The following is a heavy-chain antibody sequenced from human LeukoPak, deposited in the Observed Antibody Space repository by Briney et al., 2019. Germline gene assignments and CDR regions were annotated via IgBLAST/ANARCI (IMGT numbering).Heavy chain of an antibody. J-gene: IGHJ4*02. D-gene: IGHD1-1*01. Sequence: PGGSLRLSCAASGFTFSGFAMSWVRQAPGTGLEWVSAISDGGGSINYADSVKGRFTISRDNAKNSLYLQMNSLRAEDTAVYFCARVRYTQLSLSQNYCFDLWGQGTLVTVSS. V-gene: IGHV3-23*01. CDR3: ARVRYTQLSLSQNYCFDL. CDR2: ISDGGGSI. CDR1: GFTFSGFA.